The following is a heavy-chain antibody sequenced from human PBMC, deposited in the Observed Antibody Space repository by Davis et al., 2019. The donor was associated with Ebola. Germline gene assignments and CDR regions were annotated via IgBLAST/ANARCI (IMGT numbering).Heavy chain of an antibody. D-gene: IGHD4-11*01. CDR3: ARNLMTTTSYYYYYGMDV. Sequence: HAPSLSLTCTVSGGSISSGGYYWSWICQPPGKGLEWIGYIYYSGSTYYNPSLKSRVTISVDTSKNQFFLKLSSVTAADTAVYYCARNLMTTTSYYYYYGMDVWGQGTTVTVSS. J-gene: IGHJ6*02. CDR1: GGSISSGGYY. V-gene: IGHV4-31*03. CDR2: IYYSGST.